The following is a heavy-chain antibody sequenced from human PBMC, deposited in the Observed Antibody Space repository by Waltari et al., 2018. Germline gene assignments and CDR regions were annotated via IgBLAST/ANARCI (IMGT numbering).Heavy chain of an antibody. Sequence: QLQLQESGPGLVKPSETLSPTCTAAGGSISRRSYFWGWLRQPPGKGLEWIGSIYYSGGTYYNPSLKSRVTISVDTSKNQFSLKMSSVTAADTAVYYCARPARVRGAANWFDPWGQGTLVTVSS. V-gene: IGHV4-39*01. D-gene: IGHD3-10*01. CDR3: ARPARVRGAANWFDP. CDR2: IYYSGGT. J-gene: IGHJ5*02. CDR1: GGSISRRSYF.